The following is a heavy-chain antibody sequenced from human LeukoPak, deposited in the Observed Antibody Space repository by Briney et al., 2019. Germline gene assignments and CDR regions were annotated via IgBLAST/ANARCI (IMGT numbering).Heavy chain of an antibody. CDR3: AKVSRFAVVPAAMLDY. CDR1: GFTFRSYA. D-gene: IGHD2-2*01. V-gene: IGHV3-23*01. CDR2: ISGSGDIT. Sequence: GGSLRLSCAASGFTFRSYAMSWVRQAPGKGLEWVSAISGSGDITYYAHSVKGRFTMSRDNFKNTLYLQMNSLRAEDTAVYYCAKVSRFAVVPAAMLDYWGQGSQVTVSS. J-gene: IGHJ4*02.